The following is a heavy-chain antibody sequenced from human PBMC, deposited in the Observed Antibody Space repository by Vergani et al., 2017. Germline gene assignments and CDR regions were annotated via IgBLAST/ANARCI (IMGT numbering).Heavy chain of an antibody. J-gene: IGHJ3*02. CDR1: GFTFSSYA. CDR2: ISSNGGST. D-gene: IGHD6-13*01. Sequence: EVQLVESGGGLVQPGGSLRLSCSASGFTFSSYAMHWVRQAPGKGLEYVSAISSNGGSTYYADSVKGRFTISRDNSKNTLYLQMSSLRAEDTAVYYCAKSNQLRIAAYDIWGQGTMVTVSS. CDR3: AKSNQLRIAAYDI. V-gene: IGHV3-64D*06.